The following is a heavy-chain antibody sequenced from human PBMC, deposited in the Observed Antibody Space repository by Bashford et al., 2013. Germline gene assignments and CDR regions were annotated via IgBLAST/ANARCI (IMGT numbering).Heavy chain of an antibody. D-gene: IGHD3-10*01. J-gene: IGHJ6*02. CDR2: IYYNGDT. CDR1: GGAITSGGFY. V-gene: IGHV4-31*03. CDR3: ARGGPGCYRVCVDV. Sequence: SETLSLTCTVSGGAITSGGFYWDWIRQRPGEGLEWIGYIYYNGDTYYNPSLKGRVGMSLDTSKNQFSLRVNSVTAADTAVYYCARGGPGCYRVCVDVWGQGTTVTVSS.